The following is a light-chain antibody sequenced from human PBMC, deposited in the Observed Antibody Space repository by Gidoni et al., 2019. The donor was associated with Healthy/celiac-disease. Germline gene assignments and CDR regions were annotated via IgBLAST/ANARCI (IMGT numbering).Light chain of an antibody. CDR3: QQSYSTPLT. V-gene: IGKV1-39*01. CDR2: AAS. Sequence: DIQLIQSPSSRSASVGDRVTITCRASQSISSYLNWYQQKPGKAPKLLIYAASSLQSGVPSRFSGSGSGTDFTLTISSLQPEDFATYYCQQSYSTPLTFGGGTKVEIK. CDR1: QSISSY. J-gene: IGKJ4*01.